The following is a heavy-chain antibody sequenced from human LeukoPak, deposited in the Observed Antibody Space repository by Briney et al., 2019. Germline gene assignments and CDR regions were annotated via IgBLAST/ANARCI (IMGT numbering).Heavy chain of an antibody. CDR1: GFTFSDYY. Sequence: PGGSLRLSCAASGFTFSDYYMSWIRQAPGKGLEWVSYITNSGRNIYYADSVKGRFTISRDNAKNSLYLQMNSLRVEDTAVYYCARAVEMATAFDYWGQGTLVTVSS. CDR2: ITNSGRNI. D-gene: IGHD5-24*01. J-gene: IGHJ4*02. CDR3: ARAVEMATAFDY. V-gene: IGHV3-11*01.